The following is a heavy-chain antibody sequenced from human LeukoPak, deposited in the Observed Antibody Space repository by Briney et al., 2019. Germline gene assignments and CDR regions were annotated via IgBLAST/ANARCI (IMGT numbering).Heavy chain of an antibody. Sequence: SETLSLTCTVSGGSISSSSYYWGWIRQPPGKGLEWIGSIYYSGSTYYNPSLKSRVTISVDTSKNQFSLKLSSVTAADTAVYYCARSPWGPYFDYWGQGTLVTVSS. CDR3: ARSPWGPYFDY. CDR1: GGSISSSSYY. V-gene: IGHV4-39*01. CDR2: IYYSGST. D-gene: IGHD3-16*01. J-gene: IGHJ4*02.